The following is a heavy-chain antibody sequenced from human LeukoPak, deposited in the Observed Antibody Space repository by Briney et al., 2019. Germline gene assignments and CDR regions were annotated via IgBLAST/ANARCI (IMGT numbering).Heavy chain of an antibody. D-gene: IGHD2-2*01. V-gene: IGHV1-24*01. J-gene: IGHJ4*02. CDR1: GYSLTELS. CDR3: VTGTIYCSSCSHDY. CDR2: FDPDDGET. Sequence: ASVKVSCKVSGYSLTELSMHWVRQAPGKGLEWMGGFDPDDGETPLFAQKFQGRVPMTEDTSTDTAYMELSSLTSEDTAVYYCVTGTIYCSSCSHDYWGQGTLVTVSS.